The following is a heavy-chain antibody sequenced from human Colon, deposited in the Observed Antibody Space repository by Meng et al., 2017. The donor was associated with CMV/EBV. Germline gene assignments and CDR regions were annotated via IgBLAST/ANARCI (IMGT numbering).Heavy chain of an antibody. Sequence: SGASLKTGGNSWSWIRQSPGRGLEWVGYITSSGNTRYNPSLKSRLSISLETSKNQFSLQLTSVTAADTAVYYCARQIWSGSLYNWFDPWGQGTLVTVSS. CDR2: ITSSGNT. J-gene: IGHJ5*02. V-gene: IGHV4-61*08. CDR3: ARQIWSGSLYNWFDP. D-gene: IGHD3-3*01. CDR1: GASLKTGGNS.